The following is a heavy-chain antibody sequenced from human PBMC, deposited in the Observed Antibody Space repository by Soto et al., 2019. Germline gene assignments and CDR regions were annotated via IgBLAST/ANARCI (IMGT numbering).Heavy chain of an antibody. Sequence: SETLSLTCTVSGGSISSSSYYWGWIRQPPGKGLEWIGSIYYSGSTYYNPSLKSRVTISVDTSKNQFSLKLSSVTAADTAVYYCARQGLWKDFWSRGYYFDYWGQGTLVTVSS. D-gene: IGHD3-3*01. V-gene: IGHV4-39*01. J-gene: IGHJ4*02. CDR1: GGSISSSSYY. CDR3: ARQGLWKDFWSRGYYFDY. CDR2: IYYSGST.